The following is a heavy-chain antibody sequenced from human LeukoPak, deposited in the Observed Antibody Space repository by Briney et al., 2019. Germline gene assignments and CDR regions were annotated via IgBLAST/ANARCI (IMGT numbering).Heavy chain of an antibody. J-gene: IGHJ4*02. CDR1: GFIFSDYH. D-gene: IGHD6-19*01. CDR2: ISPGGQTT. Sequence: GGSLRLSCAASGFIFSDYHMNWIRQAPGKGLEWISYISPGGQTTYFADSVKGRVTLSRDNAKKSLSLQMNSLTADDTAVYFCAVGRDSRVAGPGGYFDYWGQGTLVAVSS. CDR3: AVGRDSRVAGPGGYFDY. V-gene: IGHV3-11*01.